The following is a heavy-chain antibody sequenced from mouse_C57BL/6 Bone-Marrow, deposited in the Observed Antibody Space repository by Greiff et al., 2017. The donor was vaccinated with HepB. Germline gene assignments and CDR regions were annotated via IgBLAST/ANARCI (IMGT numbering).Heavy chain of an antibody. D-gene: IGHD3-2*02. CDR1: GFNIKDDY. CDR3: THSSGYTFAY. CDR2: IDPENGDT. J-gene: IGHJ3*01. V-gene: IGHV14-4*01. Sequence: VQLKQSGAELVRPGASVKLSCTASGFNIKDDYMHWVKQRPEQGLEWIGWIDPENGDTEYASKFQGKATITADTSSNTAYLQLSSLTSEDTAVYYCTHSSGYTFAYWGQGTLVTVSA.